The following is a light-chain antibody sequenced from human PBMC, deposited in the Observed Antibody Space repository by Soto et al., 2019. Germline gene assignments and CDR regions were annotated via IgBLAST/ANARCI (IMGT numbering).Light chain of an antibody. J-gene: IGLJ2*01. CDR2: NDD. V-gene: IGLV1-44*01. CDR1: SSNIGSNT. CDR3: AVWDDSLNGPV. Sequence: QTVVTQPPSASGSPGQRVTISCSGSSSNIGSNTVNWYQLVPGTAPKFLIYNDDRRPSGVPDRFSASKSGTSASLAISGLQSEDEADYYCAVWDDSLNGPVFGGGTKLTVL.